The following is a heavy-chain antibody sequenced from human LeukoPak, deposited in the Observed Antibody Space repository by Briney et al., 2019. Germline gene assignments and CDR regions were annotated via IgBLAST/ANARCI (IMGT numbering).Heavy chain of an antibody. CDR1: GGSISSYY. J-gene: IGHJ4*02. V-gene: IGHV4-59*01. Sequence: SETLSLTCTVSGGSISSYYWSWIRQPPGKGLEGIGYIYYSGSTNYNPSLKSRVTISVDTSKNQFSLKLSSVTAADTAVYYCARGTNGSGRPFDYWGQGTLVTVSS. CDR3: ARGTNGSGRPFDY. D-gene: IGHD3-10*01. CDR2: IYYSGST.